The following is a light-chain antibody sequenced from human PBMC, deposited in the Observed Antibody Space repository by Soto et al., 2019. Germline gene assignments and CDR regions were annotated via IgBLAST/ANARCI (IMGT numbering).Light chain of an antibody. Sequence: EIVWTQSPATLSLSPGDRAAISCRTSQSVSSYFAWYQQKPGQPPRLLIYETSNRATDIPASFSGSGSGTEFTLTISSLEPEDFAVYYCQQRSNWPEYTFGQGTKLESK. CDR1: QSVSSY. CDR3: QQRSNWPEYT. J-gene: IGKJ2*01. CDR2: ETS. V-gene: IGKV3-11*01.